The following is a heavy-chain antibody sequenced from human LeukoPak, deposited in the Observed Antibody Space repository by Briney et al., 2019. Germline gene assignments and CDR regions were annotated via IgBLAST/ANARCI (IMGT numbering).Heavy chain of an antibody. J-gene: IGHJ6*02. CDR3: AKDGYSSGWYQSYYYYGMDV. CDR2: INWNGGST. Sequence: PGGSLRLSCAASGFTFDDYGMSWVRQAPGKGLEWVSGINWNGGSTGYADSVKGRFTISRDNAKNSLYLQMNSLRAEDTAVYYCAKDGYSSGWYQSYYYYGMDVWGQGTTVTVSS. CDR1: GFTFDDYG. D-gene: IGHD6-19*01. V-gene: IGHV3-20*04.